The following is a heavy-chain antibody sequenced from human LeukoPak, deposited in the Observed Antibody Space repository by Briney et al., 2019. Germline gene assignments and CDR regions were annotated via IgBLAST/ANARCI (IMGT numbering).Heavy chain of an antibody. CDR2: ISGSGGST. CDR3: AKASYYDYVWGSYRSTDY. V-gene: IGHV3-23*01. CDR1: GFTFSSYA. Sequence: PGGSLRLSCAASGFTFSSYAMSWVRQAPGKGLEWVSAISGSGGSTYYADSVKGRLTISRDNSKNTLYLQMNSLRAEDTAVYYCAKASYYDYVWGSYRSTDYWGQGTLVTVSS. J-gene: IGHJ4*02. D-gene: IGHD3-16*02.